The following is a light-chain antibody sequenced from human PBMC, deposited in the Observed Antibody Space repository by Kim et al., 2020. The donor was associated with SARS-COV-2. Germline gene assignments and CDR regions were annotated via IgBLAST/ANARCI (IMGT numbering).Light chain of an antibody. CDR2: DNS. CDR3: QSYDNSLSGYV. CDR1: SANNGAGYD. J-gene: IGLJ1*01. Sequence: RVIISCTGSSANNGAGYDVHWYQQLPGTAPKHLIYDNSNRPSGVPDRFSGSKSGTSASLAITGLQAEDEADYYCQSYDNSLSGYVFGTGTKVTVL. V-gene: IGLV1-40*01.